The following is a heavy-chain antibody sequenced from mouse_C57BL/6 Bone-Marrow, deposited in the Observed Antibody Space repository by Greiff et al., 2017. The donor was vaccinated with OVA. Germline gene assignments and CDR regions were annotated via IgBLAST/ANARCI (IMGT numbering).Heavy chain of an antibody. D-gene: IGHD3-1*01. CDR3: ARWATSDAWFAY. J-gene: IGHJ3*01. Sequence: EVQLQQSGPELVKPGASVKISCKASGYTFTDYYMNWVKQSHGKSLEWIGDINPNNGGTSYNQKFKGKATLTVDKSSSTAYMELRSLTSEDSAVDYCARWATSDAWFAYWGKGTLVTVSA. CDR2: INPNNGGT. V-gene: IGHV1-26*01. CDR1: GYTFTDYY.